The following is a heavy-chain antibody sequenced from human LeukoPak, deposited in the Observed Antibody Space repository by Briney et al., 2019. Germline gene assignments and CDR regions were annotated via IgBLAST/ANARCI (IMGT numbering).Heavy chain of an antibody. CDR3: ATPLTSKWSSSWYSGHFDY. Sequence: GGSLRLSCVASGFSFSDYAMHWVRQAPGKGLEWVAVISADGRDKYYIDSVRGRFTISRDNSKTAVFLQMNSLEVEDTAVYYCATPLTSKWSSSWYSGHFDYWGQGALVTVPS. D-gene: IGHD6-13*01. J-gene: IGHJ4*02. V-gene: IGHV3-30*04. CDR2: ISADGRDK. CDR1: GFSFSDYA.